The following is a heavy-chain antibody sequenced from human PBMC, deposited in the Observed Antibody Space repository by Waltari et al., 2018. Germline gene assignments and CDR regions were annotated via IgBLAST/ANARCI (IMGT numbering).Heavy chain of an antibody. Sequence: QVQLLQSGAEVKKPGASVQVSCKVSGYTLTELSMHWVRQAPGKGLEWMGGFDPEDGETIYAQKFQGRVTMTEDTSKDTAYMELSSLRSEDTAVYYCAKRTGMTTVTSYWYFDLWGRGTLVTVSS. CDR1: GYTLTELS. D-gene: IGHD4-4*01. CDR2: FDPEDGET. V-gene: IGHV1-24*01. J-gene: IGHJ2*01. CDR3: AKRTGMTTVTSYWYFDL.